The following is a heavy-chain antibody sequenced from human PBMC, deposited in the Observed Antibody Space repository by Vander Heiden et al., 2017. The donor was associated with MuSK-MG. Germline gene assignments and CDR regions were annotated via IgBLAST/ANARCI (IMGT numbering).Heavy chain of an antibody. V-gene: IGHV4-38-2*01. CDR2: LFHSGTT. CDR3: ARLGFYDFWGGDDY. CDR1: GFSISRGFY. D-gene: IGHD3-3*01. J-gene: IGHJ4*02. Sequence: QVQLRESGPRLVKPSETLSLPCAVSGFSISRGFYWGWVRQPPGKGLEWIGSLFHSGTTYYNPSLKSRFTLSVDTSKNHFFLRLNSVTAADTAVYYCARLGFYDFWGGDDYWGQGTLVTVSS.